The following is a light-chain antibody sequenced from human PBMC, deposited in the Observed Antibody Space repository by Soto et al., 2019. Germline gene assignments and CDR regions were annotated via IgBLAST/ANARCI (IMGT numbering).Light chain of an antibody. Sequence: DIQRTQSPSTLSASVGDRVTVPCRASQSISSWLAWYQQKPGKAPKLLIYDASSLESGVPSRFSGSGSGTEFTLTISSLQPDDFATYYCQQYNSYSGTFGQGTKVDI. CDR3: QQYNSYSGT. CDR2: DAS. CDR1: QSISSW. J-gene: IGKJ1*01. V-gene: IGKV1-5*01.